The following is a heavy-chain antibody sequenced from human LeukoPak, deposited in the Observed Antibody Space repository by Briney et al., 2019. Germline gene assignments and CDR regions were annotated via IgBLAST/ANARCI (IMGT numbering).Heavy chain of an antibody. D-gene: IGHD2-21*02. CDR1: GFRVSDYY. Sequence: GGALRLSCSVSGFRVSDYYMRWVPQAPGKGLEWVGLISDSVDTIYANFASGRFAISRDESDNTLYLQMNSLRVGDTPVYCCARDRAANQDCFEFDPWGQGTPVIVCS. V-gene: IGHV3-66*03. J-gene: IGHJ5*02. CDR2: ISDSVDT. CDR3: ARDRAANQDCFEFDP.